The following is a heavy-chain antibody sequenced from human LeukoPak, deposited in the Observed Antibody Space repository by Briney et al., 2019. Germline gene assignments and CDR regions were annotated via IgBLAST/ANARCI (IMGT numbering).Heavy chain of an antibody. J-gene: IGHJ4*02. D-gene: IGHD6-19*01. CDR2: ISYDGSNK. Sequence: GRSLRLSCAASGFTFSSYGMHWVRQAPGKGLEWVAVISYDGSNKYYADSVKGRFTISRDNSKNTLYLQMNSLRAEDTAVYYCAKDGGIAVAGGEGYFDYWGQGTLVTVSS. CDR1: GFTFSSYG. CDR3: AKDGGIAVAGGEGYFDY. V-gene: IGHV3-30*18.